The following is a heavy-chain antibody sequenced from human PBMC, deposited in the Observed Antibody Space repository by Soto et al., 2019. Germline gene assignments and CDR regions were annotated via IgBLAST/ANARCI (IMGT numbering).Heavy chain of an antibody. J-gene: IGHJ4*02. CDR3: ARPAYCSSASCYRLDY. V-gene: IGHV3-33*01. D-gene: IGHD2-2*02. CDR1: GFTFSSYG. Sequence: GGSLRLSCAASGFTFSSYGMNWVRQAPGKGLKWVAVIWSDGSNKDYTDSVKGRFTISRDNSKNTLYLQMNSLRAEDTAVYFCARPAYCSSASCYRLDYWGQGALVTVSS. CDR2: IWSDGSNK.